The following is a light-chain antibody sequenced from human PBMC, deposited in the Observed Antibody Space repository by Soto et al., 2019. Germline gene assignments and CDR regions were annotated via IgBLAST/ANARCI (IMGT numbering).Light chain of an antibody. CDR2: LGS. J-gene: IGKJ4*01. V-gene: IGKV2-28*01. CDR1: QSLLHSNGYNY. Sequence: DIVMTQSPLSLPVTPGEPASISCRSSQSLLHSNGYNYLGWFLQKPGQSPQLLIYLGSGRASGVPDRFSGSGSGTDFTLKIIRVEAEDVGVYYCMQVLQTPLTFGGGTKVEIK. CDR3: MQVLQTPLT.